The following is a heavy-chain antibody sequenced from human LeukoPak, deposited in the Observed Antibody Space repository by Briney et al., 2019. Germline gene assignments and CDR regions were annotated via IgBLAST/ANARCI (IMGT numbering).Heavy chain of an antibody. V-gene: IGHV3-23*01. D-gene: IGHD6-6*01. CDR3: AKDPHIPAPSSYNWFDP. CDR1: GFTFSSYA. J-gene: IGHJ5*02. Sequence: GRSLRLSCAASGFTFSSYAMRWVRQAPGKGLEWVPAISGSGGSTYYADSVKGRFTISRDNSKNTLYLQMNSLRAEDTAVYYCAKDPHIPAPSSYNWFDPWGQGTLVTVTS. CDR2: ISGSGGST.